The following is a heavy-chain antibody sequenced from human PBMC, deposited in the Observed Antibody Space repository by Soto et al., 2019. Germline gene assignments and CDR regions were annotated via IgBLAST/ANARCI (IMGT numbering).Heavy chain of an antibody. CDR3: ARDAYYYDSSGYLDY. CDR2: ITYDGSST. Sequence: GGSLRLSCAASGFTFSSYAMSWVRQAPGKGLEWVAAITYDGSSTYYADSVKGRFTISRDNSKNTLYLQMNSLRAEDTAVYYCARDAYYYDSSGYLDYWGQGTLVTVSS. D-gene: IGHD3-22*01. J-gene: IGHJ4*02. CDR1: GFTFSSYA. V-gene: IGHV3-23*01.